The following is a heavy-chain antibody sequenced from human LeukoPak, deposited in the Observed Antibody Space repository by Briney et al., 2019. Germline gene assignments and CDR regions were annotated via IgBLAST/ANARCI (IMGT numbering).Heavy chain of an antibody. J-gene: IGHJ4*02. D-gene: IGHD3-10*01. CDR3: ARVDDPSGYYFDC. CDR2: IIPLFGTP. Sequence: SVKVSCKASGGTFSSYTISWVRQAPGQGLEWMGGIIPLFGTPDYAQKFQGRVTITADKSTSTAYMELSSLRSEDTAVYYCARVDDPSGYYFDCWGQGTLVTVSS. V-gene: IGHV1-69*06. CDR1: GGTFSSYT.